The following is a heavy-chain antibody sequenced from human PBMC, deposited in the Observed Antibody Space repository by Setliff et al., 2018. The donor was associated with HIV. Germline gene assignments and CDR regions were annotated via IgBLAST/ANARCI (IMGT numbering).Heavy chain of an antibody. D-gene: IGHD4-17*01. Sequence: ASVKVSCKASGYSFIGYYIHWVRQAPGQGLEWMGWINPNTGSTNYADSVKGRFTISRENSQSTVSLQMNSLRVDDTALYYCVKGAPDYDTNPFYYYFYMHVWGKGTTVTVSS. V-gene: IGHV1-2*02. CDR2: INPNTGST. CDR1: GYSFIGYY. J-gene: IGHJ6*03. CDR3: VKGAPDYDTNPFYYYFYMHV.